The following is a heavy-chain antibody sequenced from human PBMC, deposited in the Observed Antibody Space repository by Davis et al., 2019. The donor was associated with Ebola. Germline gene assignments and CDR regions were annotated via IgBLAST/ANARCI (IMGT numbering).Heavy chain of an antibody. CDR1: GFTFSSYS. V-gene: IGHV3-21*01. J-gene: IGHJ6*02. CDR2: ISSSSSYI. D-gene: IGHD2-2*02. CDR3: ARAEVVVVPAAILGRNYYYGMDV. Sequence: ESLKISCAASGFTFSSYSMNWVRQAPGKGLEWVSSISSSSSYIYYADSVKGRFSISRDNAKNSLYLQMNSLRAEDTAVYYCARAEVVVVPAAILGRNYYYGMDVWGQGTTVTVSS.